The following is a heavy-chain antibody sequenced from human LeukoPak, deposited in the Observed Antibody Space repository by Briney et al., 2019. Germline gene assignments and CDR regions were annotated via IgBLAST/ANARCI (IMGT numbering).Heavy chain of an antibody. CDR3: AKQSWGSTYYFDY. Sequence: GGSLRLSCAASGFTLSSYGMHWVRQAPGKGLEWVAVISYDGSNKYYADSVKGRFTISRDNSKNTLYLQMNSLRAEDTAVYYCAKQSWGSTYYFDYWGQGTLVTVSS. CDR2: ISYDGSNK. D-gene: IGHD7-27*01. J-gene: IGHJ4*02. V-gene: IGHV3-30*18. CDR1: GFTLSSYG.